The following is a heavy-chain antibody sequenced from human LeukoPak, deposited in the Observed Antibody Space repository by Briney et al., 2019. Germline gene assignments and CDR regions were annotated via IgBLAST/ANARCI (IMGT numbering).Heavy chain of an antibody. Sequence: GGSLRLSCVVSGFTFSSYAMSWVRHAPGKGLEWVSGISGSGDNTYYADSVKGRFTISRDNSKNTLYVQMNSLGTEDTAAYYCAKGSYYDSSGSFYFDYWGQGTLVTVSS. CDR3: AKGSYYDSSGSFYFDY. CDR1: GFTFSSYA. D-gene: IGHD3-22*01. J-gene: IGHJ4*02. V-gene: IGHV3-23*01. CDR2: ISGSGDNT.